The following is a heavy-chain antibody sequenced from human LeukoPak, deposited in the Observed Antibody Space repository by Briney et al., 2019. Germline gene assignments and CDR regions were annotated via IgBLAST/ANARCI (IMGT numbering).Heavy chain of an antibody. CDR3: ARAYSGSYPAAFDI. CDR1: GFTYRSYS. D-gene: IGHD1-26*01. CDR2: ISSSGSYI. J-gene: IGHJ3*02. V-gene: IGHV3-21*01. Sequence: GGSLRLSCAASGFTYRSYSMNWIRQAPGKGLEWVSSISSSGSYIYYADSVKGRFTISRDNAKNSLYLQMNSLRAEVTAVYYCARAYSGSYPAAFDIWGQGTMVTVSS.